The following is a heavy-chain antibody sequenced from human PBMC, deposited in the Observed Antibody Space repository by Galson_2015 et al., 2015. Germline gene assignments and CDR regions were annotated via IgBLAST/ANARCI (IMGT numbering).Heavy chain of an antibody. J-gene: IGHJ4*02. V-gene: IGHV3-11*01. CDR1: GFTFSDYY. D-gene: IGHD3-22*01. CDR2: TSSGGATL. CDR3: ARDRSATYYDTSGFLRY. Sequence: SLRLSCAASGFTFSDYYMTWVRQAPGKGLEWISYTSSGGATLYYADSVKGRFTISRDNAKNSLYLQMNSLRAEDTAVYYCARDRSATYYDTSGFLRYWGQGTLVTVSS.